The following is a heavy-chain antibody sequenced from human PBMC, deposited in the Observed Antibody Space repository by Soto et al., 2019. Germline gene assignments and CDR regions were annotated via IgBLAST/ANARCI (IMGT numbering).Heavy chain of an antibody. V-gene: IGHV3-23*01. CDR1: GFTFSSYA. Sequence: PGGSLRLSCAASGFTFSSYAMSWVRQAPGKGLEWVSAISGSGGSTYYADSVKGRFTISRGNSKNTLYLQMNSLRAEDTAVYYCAKDQLGWGDRAGRFDYWGQGTLVTVSS. D-gene: IGHD3-16*01. CDR2: ISGSGGST. J-gene: IGHJ4*02. CDR3: AKDQLGWGDRAGRFDY.